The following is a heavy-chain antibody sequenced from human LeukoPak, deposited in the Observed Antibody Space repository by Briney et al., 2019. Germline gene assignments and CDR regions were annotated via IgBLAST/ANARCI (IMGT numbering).Heavy chain of an antibody. Sequence: TGGSLRLSCAASGFTFSTYAMSWVRQAPGKGLEWVSAISGSGGYYADSVRGRFTISRDNSKNTLYLQMNSLRAEDTAVYYCAKHLGYGAFDFWGKGTRVTVFS. D-gene: IGHD5-12*01. CDR1: GFTFSTYA. CDR3: AKHLGYGAFDF. V-gene: IGHV3-23*01. J-gene: IGHJ3*01. CDR2: ISGSGG.